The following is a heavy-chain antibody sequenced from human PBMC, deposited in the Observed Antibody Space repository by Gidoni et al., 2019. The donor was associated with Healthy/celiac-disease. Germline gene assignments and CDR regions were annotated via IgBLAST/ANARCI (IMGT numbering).Heavy chain of an antibody. J-gene: IGHJ4*02. CDR3: AKDHEDRPFDY. CDR1: GFTFSSYG. V-gene: IGHV3-30*18. CDR2: ISYDGSNK. Sequence: QVQLVESGGGVVQPGRSLRLSCAASGFTFSSYGMHWVRQAPGKGLEWVAVISYDGSNKYYADSVKGRFTISRDNSKNTLYLQMNSLRAEDTAVYYCAKDHEDRPFDYWGQGTLVTVSS.